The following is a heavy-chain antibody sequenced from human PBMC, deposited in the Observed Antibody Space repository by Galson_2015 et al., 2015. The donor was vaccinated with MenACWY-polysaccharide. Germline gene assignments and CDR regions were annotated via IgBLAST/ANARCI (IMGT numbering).Heavy chain of an antibody. CDR1: GAPINSGGHY. CDR2: MSHSGTS. D-gene: IGHD3-3*01. J-gene: IGHJ5*02. V-gene: IGHV4-31*03. CDR3: AGIPSTMSSFGWFDP. Sequence: TLSLTCTVSGAPINSGGHYWTWIRQHPGKGLEWIGYMSHSGTSNYNPPLKSRAVISVDTSKNQFSLSLTSVTAADTATYYCAGIPSTMSSFGWFDPWGQGILVTVSS.